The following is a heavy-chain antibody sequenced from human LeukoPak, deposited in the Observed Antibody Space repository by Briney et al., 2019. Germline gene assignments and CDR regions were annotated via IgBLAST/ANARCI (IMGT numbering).Heavy chain of an antibody. V-gene: IGHV3-30*04. J-gene: IGHJ4*02. CDR1: GFTFSSYA. D-gene: IGHD6-19*01. CDR2: ISYDGSNK. Sequence: GGSLRLSCAASGFTFSSYAMHWVRQAPGKGLEWVAVISYDGSNKYYADSVKGRFTISRDNSKNTLYLQMNSLRAEDTAVYYCARDRSRSGWYFPLFDYWGQGTLVTVSS. CDR3: ARDRSRSGWYFPLFDY.